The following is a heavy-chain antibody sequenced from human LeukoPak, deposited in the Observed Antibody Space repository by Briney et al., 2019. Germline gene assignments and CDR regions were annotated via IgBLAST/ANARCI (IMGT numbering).Heavy chain of an antibody. CDR3: ARRPGVGSGYYPIDY. CDR2: INHSGST. J-gene: IGHJ4*02. Sequence: PSETLSLTCAVYGGSFSGYYWSWIRQPPGKGLEWIGEINHSGSTNYNPSLKSRVTISVDTSKNQFSLKLSSVTAADMAVYYCARRPGVGSGYYPIDYWGQGTLVTVSS. D-gene: IGHD3-22*01. CDR1: GGSFSGYY. V-gene: IGHV4-34*01.